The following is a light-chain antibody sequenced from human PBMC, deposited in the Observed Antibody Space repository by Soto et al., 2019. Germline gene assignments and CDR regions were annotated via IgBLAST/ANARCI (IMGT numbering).Light chain of an antibody. CDR1: QSVSSSY. Sequence: ELVLTQSPGTLSLSPGERATLSCRASQSVSSSYLAWYQQKTGQAPRLLIYGASSRATGIPDRLSGSGSGTDLNLTISSLQSEDFAVYYCQQYNNWPWTCGQGTKVDIK. J-gene: IGKJ1*01. V-gene: IGKV3-20*01. CDR3: QQYNNWPWT. CDR2: GAS.